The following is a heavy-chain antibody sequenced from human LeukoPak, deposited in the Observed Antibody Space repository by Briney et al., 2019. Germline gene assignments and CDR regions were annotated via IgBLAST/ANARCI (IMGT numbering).Heavy chain of an antibody. V-gene: IGHV3-53*01. CDR1: GFAFSSYT. CDR3: VRCGYSSGWYRN. J-gene: IGHJ4*02. CDR2: VLSSGAA. D-gene: IGHD6-19*01. Sequence: GGSLRLSCIASGFAFSSYTMTWVRQAPGKGLEWVSVVLSSGAAYYADSVKSRFTISRDNSKNNLFLQMNIMTAEDTAIYYCVRCGYSSGWYRNWGQGTLVIVSS.